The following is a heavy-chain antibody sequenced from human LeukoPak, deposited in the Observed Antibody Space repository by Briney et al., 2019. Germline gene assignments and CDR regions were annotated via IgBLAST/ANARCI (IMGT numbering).Heavy chain of an antibody. CDR3: ARVDYDSSGYYGTGYYYYMDV. V-gene: IGHV3-48*01. CDR2: ISSSSSTI. D-gene: IGHD3-22*01. CDR1: GFTFRSYS. Sequence: GGSLRLSCAASGFTFRSYSMNWVRQAPGKGLEWVSYISSSSSTIYYADSVKGRFTISRDNAKNSLYLQMNSLRAEDTAVYYCARVDYDSSGYYGTGYYYYMDVWGKGTTVTVSS. J-gene: IGHJ6*03.